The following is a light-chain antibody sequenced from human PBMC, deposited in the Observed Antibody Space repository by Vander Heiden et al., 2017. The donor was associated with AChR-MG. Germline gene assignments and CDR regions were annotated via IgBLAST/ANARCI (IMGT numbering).Light chain of an antibody. Sequence: SYELTQPPSVSVSPGQTASISCPGEELGNKYVCWYQQKPGQSPVVVLYQDTKRPSGIPERFSGSNSGNSATLTISGTQPMDEADYYCQAWVSSAVVFGGGTKLTVL. CDR2: QDT. CDR1: ELGNKY. J-gene: IGLJ2*01. V-gene: IGLV3-1*01. CDR3: QAWVSSAVV.